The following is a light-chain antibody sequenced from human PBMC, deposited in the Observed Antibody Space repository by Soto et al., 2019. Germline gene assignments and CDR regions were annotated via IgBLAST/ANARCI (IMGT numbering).Light chain of an antibody. Sequence: SYELTQPPSVSVSPGQTARITCSGDALPKQYAYWYQQKPGQAPVLVIYKDSERPSGIPERSSGSSSGTTVTLTISGVQAEDEADYYCQSADSSGTVVFGGGTKVTVL. CDR1: ALPKQY. V-gene: IGLV3-25*02. CDR2: KDS. CDR3: QSADSSGTVV. J-gene: IGLJ2*01.